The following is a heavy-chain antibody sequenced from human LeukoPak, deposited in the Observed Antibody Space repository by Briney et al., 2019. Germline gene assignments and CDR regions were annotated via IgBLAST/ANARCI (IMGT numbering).Heavy chain of an antibody. CDR1: GFTFTSYG. Sequence: GGSLRLSCAASGFTFTSYGMHWVRQAPGKGLEWVAVVWYDGRHKNYADSVKGRFTISRDNSKNTLYLQMDSLRAEDTAVYYCARDRRGGYDWSFDYWGQGTLVTVSS. J-gene: IGHJ4*02. V-gene: IGHV3-33*01. D-gene: IGHD5-12*01. CDR3: ARDRRGGYDWSFDY. CDR2: VWYDGRHK.